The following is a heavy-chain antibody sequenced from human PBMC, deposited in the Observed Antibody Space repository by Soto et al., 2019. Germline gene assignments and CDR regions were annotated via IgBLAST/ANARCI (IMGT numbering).Heavy chain of an antibody. V-gene: IGHV4-59*01. J-gene: IGHJ2*01. CDR1: GGSISSYC. Sequence: QVQLQESGPGLVKPSETLSLTCTVSGGSISSYCWSWIRQPPGKGLEWIGYRYYRGSTNYNPSLKSRVTISVDTSKNQFSLKLSSVTAADTAMYYCARFNWYFDLWGRGTLVTVSS. CDR3: ARFNWYFDL. CDR2: RYYRGST.